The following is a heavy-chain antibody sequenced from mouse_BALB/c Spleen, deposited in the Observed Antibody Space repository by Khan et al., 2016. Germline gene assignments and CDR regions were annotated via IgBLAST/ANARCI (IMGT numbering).Heavy chain of an antibody. CDR3: ARLHYYGWFAY. D-gene: IGHD1-2*01. V-gene: IGHV4-1*02. Sequence: EVKLLESGGGLVQPGGSLKLSCAAPGFDFSRYWMSWVRQAPGKGLEWIGEINPDSSTINYTPSLKDKFIISRDNAKNTLYLQMSKVRSEDTALYYCARLHYYGWFAYWGQGTLVTVAA. J-gene: IGHJ3*01. CDR2: INPDSSTI. CDR1: GFDFSRYW.